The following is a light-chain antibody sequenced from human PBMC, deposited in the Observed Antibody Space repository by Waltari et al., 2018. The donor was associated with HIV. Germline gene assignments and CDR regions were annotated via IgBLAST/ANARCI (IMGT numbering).Light chain of an antibody. CDR1: QNILYNSNNKNY. CDR3: QQYYSTPFT. V-gene: IGKV4-1*01. J-gene: IGKJ3*01. CDR2: WAS. Sequence: DIVMTQSPDSLAVSLGERATINCKSSQNILYNSNNKNYLAWYQQKPGQPPKLLIYWASTRESGVPDRFSGSGSGTEFTLTISSLQAEDVAVYYCQQYYSTPFTFGPGTKAEIK.